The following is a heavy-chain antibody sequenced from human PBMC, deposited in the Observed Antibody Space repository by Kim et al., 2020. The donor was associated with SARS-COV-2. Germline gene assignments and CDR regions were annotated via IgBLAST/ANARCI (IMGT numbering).Heavy chain of an antibody. CDR3: ARGRYYYYAMDV. CDR2: ISSSGNTI. J-gene: IGHJ6*02. V-gene: IGHV3-11*01. Sequence: LSLTCAASGFTFTDYYMSWIRQAPGKGLEWLSYISSSGNTIYYADSVKGRFTISRDNAKNSLYLQMNSLRAEDTAVYYCARGRYYYYAMDVWGQGTTVTVSS. CDR1: GFTFTDYY.